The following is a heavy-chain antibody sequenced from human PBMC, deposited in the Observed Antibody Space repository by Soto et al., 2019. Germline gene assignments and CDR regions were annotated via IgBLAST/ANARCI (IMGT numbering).Heavy chain of an antibody. Sequence: GESLKISCRGSGYSFTSYWISWVRQMPGKGLEWMGRIDPSDSDSNYSPSIQGHVTISADKSITTAYLQWNSLKASDTAMYYCERSFGASDYFDSWGQGTLVTVSS. D-gene: IGHD3-10*01. CDR3: ERSFGASDYFDS. CDR1: GYSFTSYW. CDR2: IDPSDSDS. J-gene: IGHJ4*02. V-gene: IGHV5-10-1*01.